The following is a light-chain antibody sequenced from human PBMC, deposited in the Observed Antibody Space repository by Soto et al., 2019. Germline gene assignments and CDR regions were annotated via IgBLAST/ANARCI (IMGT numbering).Light chain of an antibody. V-gene: IGLV3-25*02. CDR3: QTKDSTGGYV. CDR2: KDT. J-gene: IGLJ1*01. Sequence: SYDLTQPPAVSMSPGQTATITCSGDPLAKEYAHWYQQKSGQAPVLVICKDTERPSGIPERFSGSSSGTTVTLTIRGVPTEDEAEYYCQTKDSTGGYVFGTGTKVTVL. CDR1: PLAKEY.